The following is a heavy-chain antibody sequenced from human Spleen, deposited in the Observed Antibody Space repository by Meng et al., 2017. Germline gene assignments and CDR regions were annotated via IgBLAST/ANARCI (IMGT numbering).Heavy chain of an antibody. Sequence: GESLKISCTTSGFTFGDYAMSWFRQAPGKGLEWVGFIRNKAYRGTTEYAASVKGRFTISRDDSKSIAYLQMNSLKTEDTAVYYCTRDWYKFDYWGQGNLVNGAS. CDR3: TRDWYKFDY. V-gene: IGHV3-49*03. D-gene: IGHD1-1*01. CDR1: GFTFGDYA. J-gene: IGHJ4*02. CDR2: IRNKAYRGTT.